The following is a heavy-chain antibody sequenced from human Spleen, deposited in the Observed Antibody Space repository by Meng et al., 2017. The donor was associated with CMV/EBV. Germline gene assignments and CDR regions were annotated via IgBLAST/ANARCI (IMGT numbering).Heavy chain of an antibody. CDR1: GYTFTAYY. CDR3: ARVKTTRLDP. Sequence: SCKASGYTFTAYYVHWVRQAPGQGLEWMGWINPNSGGTKYAQKFQGRVTLTRDTSIATAYMELSTLRSDDTAVYYCARVKTTRLDPWGQGTLVTVSS. CDR2: INPNSGGT. D-gene: IGHD4-11*01. V-gene: IGHV1-2*02. J-gene: IGHJ5*02.